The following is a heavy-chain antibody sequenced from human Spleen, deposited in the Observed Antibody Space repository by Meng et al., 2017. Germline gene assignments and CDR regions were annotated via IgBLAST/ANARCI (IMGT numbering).Heavy chain of an antibody. CDR1: GGIFSNYV. J-gene: IGHJ6*02. D-gene: IGHD3-10*01. CDR2: INAVFGTT. Sequence: SVKVSCKALGGIFSNYVIGWVRQAPGQGLEWMGGINAVFGTTNYAQKFQDRVTITSDESTSTAYMELSSLRSEDTAVYYCARGRGSPYYYYGMDVWGQGTTVTVSS. V-gene: IGHV1-69*13. CDR3: ARGRGSPYYYYGMDV.